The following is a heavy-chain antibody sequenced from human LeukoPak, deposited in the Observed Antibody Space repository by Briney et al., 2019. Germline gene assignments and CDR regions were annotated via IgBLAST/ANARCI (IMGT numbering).Heavy chain of an antibody. CDR1: GFTFSSYA. V-gene: IGHV3-23*01. CDR3: AKVAVTTPAALYYYYGMDV. D-gene: IGHD4-17*01. Sequence: GGSLRLSCAASGFTFSSYAMSWVRQAPGKGLEWVSAISGSGGSTYYADSVKGRFTISRDNSKNTLYLQMNSLRAEDTAVYYCAKVAVTTPAALYYYYGMDVWGQGTTVIVSS. J-gene: IGHJ6*02. CDR2: ISGSGGST.